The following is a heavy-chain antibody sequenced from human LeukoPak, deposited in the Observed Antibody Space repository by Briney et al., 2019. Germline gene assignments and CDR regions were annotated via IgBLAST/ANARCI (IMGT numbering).Heavy chain of an antibody. CDR1: GGSISSYY. CDR3: ASQIPAADMGSFDP. D-gene: IGHD2-2*01. CDR2: IYYSGST. Sequence: SETLSLTCTVSGGSISSYYWSWIRQPPGKGLEWIGYIYYSGSTNYNPSLKSRVTISVDTSKNQFSLKLSSVTAADTAVHYCASQIPAADMGSFDPWGQGTLVTVSS. J-gene: IGHJ5*02. V-gene: IGHV4-59*01.